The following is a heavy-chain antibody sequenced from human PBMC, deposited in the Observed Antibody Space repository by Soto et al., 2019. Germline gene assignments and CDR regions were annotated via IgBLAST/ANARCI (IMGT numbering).Heavy chain of an antibody. CDR1: GFTFSSNG. CDR3: ARWVGGSMFDNSGKYDS. Sequence: QVQLVESGGGVVQPGRSLRLTCAASGFTFSSNGMHWVRQPPGKGLEWVALIAYGGSKTYYGDSVRGRFTISRDNSENTLFLQMNSLRAEDTAVYYCARWVGGSMFDNSGKYDSWGQGTLVTVSS. V-gene: IGHV3-30*03. J-gene: IGHJ5*01. CDR2: IAYGGSKT. D-gene: IGHD3-22*01.